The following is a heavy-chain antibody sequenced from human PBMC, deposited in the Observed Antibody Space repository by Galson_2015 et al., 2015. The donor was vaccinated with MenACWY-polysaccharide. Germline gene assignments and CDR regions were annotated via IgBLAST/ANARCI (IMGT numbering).Heavy chain of an antibody. CDR1: GFTVSSNY. CDR3: ARLLDTYNAFDI. CDR2: MYRSGNT. V-gene: IGHV3-53*01. J-gene: IGHJ3*02. D-gene: IGHD1-26*01. Sequence: SLRLSCAASGFTVSSNYMSWVRQAPGKGLEWVSVMYRSGNTYYADSVKGRFSIFRDNSKNTLYLQMNSLRAEDTAVFYCARLLDTYNAFDIWGQGTMVTVSS.